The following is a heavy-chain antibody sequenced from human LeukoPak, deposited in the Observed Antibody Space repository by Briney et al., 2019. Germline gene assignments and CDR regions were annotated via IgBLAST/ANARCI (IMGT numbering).Heavy chain of an antibody. Sequence: PSETLSLTCSISGDSIGPYYWSWIRQPPGKRPEWLGHIYYTGNTDYNPSLKSRVAFSLDTSKNHFSLILTSVTTADTAVYYCARASGVSSYLLPIWGQGTLVTVSS. CDR3: ARASGVSSYLLPI. J-gene: IGHJ4*02. CDR2: IYYTGNT. CDR1: GDSIGPYY. V-gene: IGHV4-59*01. D-gene: IGHD2-8*01.